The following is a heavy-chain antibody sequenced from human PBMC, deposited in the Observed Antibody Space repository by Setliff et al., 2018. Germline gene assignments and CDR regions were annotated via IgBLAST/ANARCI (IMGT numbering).Heavy chain of an antibody. CDR3: VRDVPLTTVTKNYFGP. J-gene: IGHJ5*02. CDR2: ISAYNGMT. V-gene: IGHV1-18*01. Sequence: ASVKVSCKASGYSFSESIVSWVRQAPGLGLEWMGWISAYNGMTHSAQNFQGRVTLTTDTSTNMGYLEVRGLTSDDTALYYCVRDVPLTTVTKNYFGPWGQGTLVTVSS. CDR1: GYSFSESI. D-gene: IGHD4-17*01.